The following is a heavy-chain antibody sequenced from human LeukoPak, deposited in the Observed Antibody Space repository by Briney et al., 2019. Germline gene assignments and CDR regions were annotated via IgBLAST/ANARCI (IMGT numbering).Heavy chain of an antibody. D-gene: IGHD3-22*01. J-gene: IGHJ3*02. CDR3: ATDYDSKSWGAFDT. CDR2: ISAYNGNT. V-gene: IGHV1-18*01. Sequence: ASVKVSCKASGYTFTTYDIHWVRQAPGKGLEWMGWISAYNGNTSHAQRLEGRVSMPIDRSTSTAYLELGSLRSDDTAMYYCATDYDSKSWGAFDTWGQGTMVIVSS. CDR1: GYTFTTYD.